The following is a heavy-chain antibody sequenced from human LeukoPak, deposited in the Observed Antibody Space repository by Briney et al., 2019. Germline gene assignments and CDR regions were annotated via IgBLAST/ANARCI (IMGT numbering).Heavy chain of an antibody. CDR3: ARGDVLGATVGFDY. CDR2: IYYSGST. D-gene: IGHD1-26*01. J-gene: IGHJ4*02. CDR1: GGSISSGGYY. V-gene: IGHV4-31*03. Sequence: SETLSLTCTVSGGSISSGGYYWSWIRQHPGKGLEWIGYIYYSGSTYYNPSLKSRVTISVDTSKNQFSLKLSSVTAADTAVYYCARGDVLGATVGFDYWGQGTLVTVSS.